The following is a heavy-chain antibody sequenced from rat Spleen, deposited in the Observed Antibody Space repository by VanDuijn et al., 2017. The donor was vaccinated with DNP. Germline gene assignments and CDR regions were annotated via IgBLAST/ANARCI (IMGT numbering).Heavy chain of an antibody. Sequence: QVQLKESGPGLVQPSQTLSLTCTVSGFSLTSYGVSWVRQPPGKGLEWIAAISSGGSTYYNSALKSRVSISRDTSKSQVFLKMNSLQTEDTAIYFCTRDGYYGAYFDYWGQGVMVTVSS. D-gene: IGHD1-1*01. CDR2: ISSGGST. V-gene: IGHV2S8*01. J-gene: IGHJ2*01. CDR3: TRDGYYGAYFDY. CDR1: GFSLTSYG.